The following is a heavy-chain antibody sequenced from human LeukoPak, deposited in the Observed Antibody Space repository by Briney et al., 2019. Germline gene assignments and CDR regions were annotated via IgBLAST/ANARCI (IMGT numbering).Heavy chain of an antibody. CDR3: AKLGITMIGGV. D-gene: IGHD3-10*02. CDR1: GFTFSNYA. CDR2: ISYDGSNK. J-gene: IGHJ6*04. Sequence: PGGSLRLSCAASGFTFSNYAMSWVRQAPGKGLEWVAVISYDGSNKYYADSVKGRFTISRDNAKNSLYLQMNSLRAEDTAVYYCAKLGITMIGGVWGKGTTVTISS. V-gene: IGHV3-30*18.